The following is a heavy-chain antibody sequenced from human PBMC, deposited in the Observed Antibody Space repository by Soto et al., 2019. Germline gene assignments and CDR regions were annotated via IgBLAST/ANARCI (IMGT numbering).Heavy chain of an antibody. CDR2: IIPIFGTA. V-gene: IGHV1-69*13. J-gene: IGHJ6*02. CDR1: GGTFTSYA. CDR3: AISQQYYYGSGSYSLWSQKRGRYYYYGMDV. Sequence: EASVKVSCKASGGTFTSYAIRWVRQAPGQGLEWMGGIIPIFGTANYAQKFQSRVKITAYESTSTAYMELSSLRSEDTAVYYCAISQQYYYGSGSYSLWSQKRGRYYYYGMDVWGQGTTVTVSS. D-gene: IGHD3-10*01.